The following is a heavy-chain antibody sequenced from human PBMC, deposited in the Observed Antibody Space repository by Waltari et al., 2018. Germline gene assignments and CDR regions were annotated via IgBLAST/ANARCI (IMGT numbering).Heavy chain of an antibody. V-gene: IGHV3-30*02. CDR2: IRYDGSNK. CDR1: GFTFGRYG. D-gene: IGHD3-10*01. J-gene: IGHJ4*02. Sequence: QVQLVESGGGVVQPGGSLSLSGAGSGFTFGRYGLPWVRQAPGKGLEWVAFIRYDGSNKYYADSVKGRFTISRDNSKNTLYLQMNSLRAEDTAVYYCAKAGLGYFDYWGQGTLVTVSS. CDR3: AKAGLGYFDY.